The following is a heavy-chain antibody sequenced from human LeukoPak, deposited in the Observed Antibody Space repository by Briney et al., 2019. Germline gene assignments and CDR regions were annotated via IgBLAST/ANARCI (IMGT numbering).Heavy chain of an antibody. CDR3: ATPAGPAVAGPGYYYGMDV. V-gene: IGHV4-39*01. J-gene: IGHJ6*02. CDR2: IYYSGST. CDR1: GGSISSSSYY. Sequence: SETLSLTCTVSGGSISSSSYYWGWIRQPPGKGLEWIGSIYYSGSTYYNPSLKSRVTISVDTSKNQFSLKLSSVTAADTAVYYCATPAGPAVAGPGYYYGMDVWGQGTTVTVSS. D-gene: IGHD6-19*01.